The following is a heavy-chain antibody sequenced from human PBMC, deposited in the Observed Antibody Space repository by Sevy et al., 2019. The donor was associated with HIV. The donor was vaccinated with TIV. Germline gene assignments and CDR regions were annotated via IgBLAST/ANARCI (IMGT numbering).Heavy chain of an antibody. CDR2: ISATGGGT. Sequence: GGSLRLSCAASGFTFNTHAMNWVRQAPGKGLEWVSGISATGGGTYYTDSVKGRSTVSRDNSQNTLYLQMNSLRADDTAIYYCAKALNPALESMIEVIFRTLKGFDVWGQGTMVTVSS. D-gene: IGHD3-22*01. CDR3: AKALNPALESMIEVIFRTLKGFDV. J-gene: IGHJ3*01. V-gene: IGHV3-23*01. CDR1: GFTFNTHA.